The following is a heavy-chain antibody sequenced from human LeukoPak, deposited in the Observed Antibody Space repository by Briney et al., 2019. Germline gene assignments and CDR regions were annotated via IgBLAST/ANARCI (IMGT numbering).Heavy chain of an antibody. CDR3: ARAGSGSYRWANFDY. J-gene: IGHJ4*02. CDR1: GYTLTELS. CDR2: FDPEDGET. D-gene: IGHD3-10*01. V-gene: IGHV1-24*01. Sequence: ASVKVSCKVSGYTLTELSMHWVRQAPGKGLEWMGGFDPEDGETIYAQKFQGRVTMTEDTSTDTAYMELSSLRSEDTAVYYCARAGSGSYRWANFDYWGQGTLVTVSS.